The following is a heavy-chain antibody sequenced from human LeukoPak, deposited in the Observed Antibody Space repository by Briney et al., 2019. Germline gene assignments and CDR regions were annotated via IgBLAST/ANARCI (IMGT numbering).Heavy chain of an antibody. CDR1: GGSFSGYY. D-gene: IGHD3-3*01. V-gene: IGHV4-34*01. CDR3: ARDGVWSGYRLNWFDP. J-gene: IGHJ5*02. CDR2: INHSGST. Sequence: PSETLSLTCAVYGGSFSGYYWSWIRQPPGKGLEWIGEINHSGSTNYNPSLKSRVTISVDTSKNQFSLKLSSVTAADTAVYYCARDGVWSGYRLNWFDPWGQGTLVTVSS.